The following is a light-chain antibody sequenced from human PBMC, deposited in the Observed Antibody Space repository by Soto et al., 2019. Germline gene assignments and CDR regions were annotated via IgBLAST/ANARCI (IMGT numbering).Light chain of an antibody. CDR3: QSYDSSLSGSEV. V-gene: IGLV1-40*01. J-gene: IGLJ1*01. CDR2: GNS. CDR1: SSNIGAGHD. Sequence: QAVVTQPPSVSGAPGQRVTISCTGSSSNIGAGHDVHWYQHLPGTAPKLLIYGNSNRPSGVPDRFSGSKSGTSASLAITGLQAEDEADYYCQSYDSSLSGSEVFGTGTKLTV.